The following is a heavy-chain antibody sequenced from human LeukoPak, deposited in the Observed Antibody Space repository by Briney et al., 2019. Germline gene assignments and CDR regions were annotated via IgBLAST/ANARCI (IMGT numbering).Heavy chain of an antibody. D-gene: IGHD3-3*01. V-gene: IGHV3-9*01. CDR1: GFTFDDYA. CDR2: ISWNSDST. Sequence: PGRSLRLSCAASGFTFDDYAMHWVRQAPGKGLEWVSGISWNSDSTGYADSVKGRFTISRDNVKNSLYLQMNSLRAEDTALYYCVKGVRYDFWSGPSVYNWFDPWGQGTLVTVSS. J-gene: IGHJ5*02. CDR3: VKGVRYDFWSGPSVYNWFDP.